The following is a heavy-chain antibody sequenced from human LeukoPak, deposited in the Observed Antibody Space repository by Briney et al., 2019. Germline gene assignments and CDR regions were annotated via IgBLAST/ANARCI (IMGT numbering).Heavy chain of an antibody. CDR2: IRGNGDSA. CDR3: AKFLGSSWYTPDAFDI. Sequence: GGSLRLSCAASGFTFITYAMSWVRQAPGKGLEWVSGIRGNGDSAYYADSVKGRFTISRDNSKNTLYLQMNSLRAEDTAVYYCAKFLGSSWYTPDAFDIWGQGTMVTVSS. V-gene: IGHV3-23*01. D-gene: IGHD6-13*01. CDR1: GFTFITYA. J-gene: IGHJ3*02.